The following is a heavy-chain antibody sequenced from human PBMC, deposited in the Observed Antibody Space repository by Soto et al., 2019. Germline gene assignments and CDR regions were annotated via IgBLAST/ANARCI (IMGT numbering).Heavy chain of an antibody. CDR1: GFTFSSYA. V-gene: IGHV3-23*01. J-gene: IGHJ4*02. Sequence: PGGSLRFSCAASGFTFSSYAMSWVRQAPGKGLERVSGVSGSGDSTYYADSVKGRFTISRDNSKNTLYLQMNSLRAEDTAVYYCAKGRASDCPGCTQDYWGQGTLVTVSS. D-gene: IGHD2-21*02. CDR3: AKGRASDCPGCTQDY. CDR2: VSGSGDST.